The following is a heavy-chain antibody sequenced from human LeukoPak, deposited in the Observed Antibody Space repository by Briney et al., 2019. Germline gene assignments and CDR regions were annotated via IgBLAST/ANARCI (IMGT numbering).Heavy chain of an antibody. CDR3: ARIGEMATNDAFDI. CDR2: INHSGST. D-gene: IGHD5-24*01. Sequence: SETLSLTCAVYGGSFSGYYWSWIRQPPGKGLEWIGEINHSGSTNYNPSLKSRVTISVDTSKNQFSLKLSSVTAADTAVYYCARIGEMATNDAFDIWGQGTMVTVSS. CDR1: GGSFSGYY. V-gene: IGHV4-34*01. J-gene: IGHJ3*02.